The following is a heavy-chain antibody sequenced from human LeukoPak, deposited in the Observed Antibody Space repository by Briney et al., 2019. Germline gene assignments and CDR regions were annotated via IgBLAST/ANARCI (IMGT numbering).Heavy chain of an antibody. CDR3: ARHTQEMDV. CDR1: GGSISSSSYY. J-gene: IGHJ6*04. V-gene: IGHV4-39*01. CDR2: IYYSGST. Sequence: WETLSLTCTVSGGSISSSSYYWGWIRQPPGKGLGWIGSIYYSGSTYYNPSLKSRVTISVDTSKNQFSLKLSAVTAADTAVYYCARHTQEMDVWGKGTTVTVSS.